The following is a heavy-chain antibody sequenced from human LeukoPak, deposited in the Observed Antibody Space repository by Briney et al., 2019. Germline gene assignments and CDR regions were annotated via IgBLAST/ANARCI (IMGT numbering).Heavy chain of an antibody. D-gene: IGHD5-24*01. CDR3: ARARRDGYNWWSSGMAY. CDR2: INHSGST. J-gene: IGHJ4*02. V-gene: IGHV4-4*02. Sequence: PSETLSLTCAVSGGSISSSNWWSWIRQPPGKGLEWIGEINHSGSTNYNPSLKSRVTISVDTSKNQFSLKLSSVTAADTAVYYCARARRDGYNWWSSGMAYWGQGTLVTVSS. CDR1: GGSISSSNW.